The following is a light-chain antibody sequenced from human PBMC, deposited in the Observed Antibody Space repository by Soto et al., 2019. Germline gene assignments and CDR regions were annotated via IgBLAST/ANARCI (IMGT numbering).Light chain of an antibody. Sequence: DIQMTQSPSSVSASVGDRVTITCRASQSISTYLNWYQQKPGKAPKLLIYGASSLQSGVPSRFSGSGSGSDFTLTISSLQPEDFATYFCQQSFSTPFTFGPGTKVDIK. CDR1: QSISTY. CDR2: GAS. CDR3: QQSFSTPFT. V-gene: IGKV1-39*01. J-gene: IGKJ3*01.